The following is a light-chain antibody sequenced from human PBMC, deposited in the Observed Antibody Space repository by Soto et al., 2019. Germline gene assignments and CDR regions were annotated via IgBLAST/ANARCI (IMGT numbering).Light chain of an antibody. CDR2: GAP. J-gene: IGKJ5*01. Sequence: EVVMTQSPDTLSVSPGERATLSCRASQSVTTNMAWYQQKPGQAPRLLIYGAPTRATGIPARFSGSGSGTDFTLTISRLEPEDFAMYDCHQYGSSPPVTFGQGTRLEIK. V-gene: IGKV3-20*01. CDR1: QSVTTN. CDR3: HQYGSSPPVT.